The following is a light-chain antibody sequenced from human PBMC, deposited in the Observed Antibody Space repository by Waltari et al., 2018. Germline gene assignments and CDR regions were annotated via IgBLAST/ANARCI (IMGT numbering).Light chain of an antibody. Sequence: DIVLTQSPGTLSVSPGERATLSCRASPGVGGNYVAWYQQKPGQAPRLLIYAASPRATGIPDRFSAAGSGTDFTLTISRLEPEDFAVYHCQHYGRSVTFGPGTKVNI. CDR1: PGVGGNY. J-gene: IGKJ3*01. V-gene: IGKV3-20*01. CDR2: AAS. CDR3: QHYGRSVT.